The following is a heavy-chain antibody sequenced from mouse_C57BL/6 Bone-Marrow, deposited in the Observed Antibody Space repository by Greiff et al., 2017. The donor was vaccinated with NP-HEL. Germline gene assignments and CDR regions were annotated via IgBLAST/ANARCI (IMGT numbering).Heavy chain of an antibody. CDR3: ARRGTVVRYFDV. J-gene: IGHJ1*03. D-gene: IGHD1-1*01. Sequence: QVQLQQPGAELVKPGASVKMSCKASGYTFTSYWITWVKQRPGQGLEWIGDIYPGSGSTNYNEKFKSKATLTVATSSSTAYMQLSSLTSEDSAVYYCARRGTVVRYFDVWGTGTTVTVSS. V-gene: IGHV1-55*01. CDR2: IYPGSGST. CDR1: GYTFTSYW.